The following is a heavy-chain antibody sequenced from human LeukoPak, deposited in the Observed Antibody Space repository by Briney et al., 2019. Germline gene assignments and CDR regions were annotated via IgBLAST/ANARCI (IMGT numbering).Heavy chain of an antibody. Sequence: PGGSLRLSCAASGFIFRNCAMSWVRQAPGKGLEWVSAITGSGDTTYYADSVKGRFTISRDNSKNTLYVEMNTLGAEDTAVYYCAKWGDYDILTGYYVSDFWGQGTLVTVSS. J-gene: IGHJ4*02. D-gene: IGHD3-9*01. CDR1: GFIFRNCA. V-gene: IGHV3-23*01. CDR3: AKWGDYDILTGYYVSDF. CDR2: ITGSGDTT.